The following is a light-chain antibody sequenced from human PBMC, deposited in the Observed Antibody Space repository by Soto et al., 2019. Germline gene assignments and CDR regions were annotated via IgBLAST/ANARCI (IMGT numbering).Light chain of an antibody. CDR3: CSYAGSDTFV. CDR2: EVT. Sequence: QSALAQPASVSASPGQSITISCTGTSXDIGSYNFVSWYQLHPGKVPKLMIYEVTKRPPGVSTRLSGSKSGNTASLTISRLQAEDEGDYYCCSYAGSDTFVFGTGTKVTVL. J-gene: IGLJ1*01. V-gene: IGLV2-23*02. CDR1: SXDIGSYNF.